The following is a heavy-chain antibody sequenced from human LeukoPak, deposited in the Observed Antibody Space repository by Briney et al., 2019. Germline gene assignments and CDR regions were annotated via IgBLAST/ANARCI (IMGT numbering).Heavy chain of an antibody. V-gene: IGHV4-4*07. CDR3: ARSGRDSSSWSNNWFDP. D-gene: IGHD6-13*01. CDR1: GGSISSYY. J-gene: IGHJ5*02. CDR2: IYTSGST. Sequence: SETLSLPCTVSGGSISSYYWSWIRQPAGKGLEWIGRIYTSGSTNYNPSLKSRVTMSVDTSKNQFSLKLSSVTAADTAVYYCARSGRDSSSWSNNWFDPWGQGTLVTVSS.